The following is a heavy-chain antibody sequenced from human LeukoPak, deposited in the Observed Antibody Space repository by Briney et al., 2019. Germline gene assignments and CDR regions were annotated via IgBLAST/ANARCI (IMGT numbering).Heavy chain of an antibody. V-gene: IGHV1-3*03. CDR1: GYTFTSYA. Sequence: ASVKVSCKASGYTFTSYAMHWVRQAPGQRLEWMGWINAGNGNTKYSQEFQGRVTITRDTSASTAYMELSSLRSEDMAVYYCAKDTAYSSSWYFFDYWGQGTLVTVSS. J-gene: IGHJ4*02. CDR2: INAGNGNT. D-gene: IGHD6-13*01. CDR3: AKDTAYSSSWYFFDY.